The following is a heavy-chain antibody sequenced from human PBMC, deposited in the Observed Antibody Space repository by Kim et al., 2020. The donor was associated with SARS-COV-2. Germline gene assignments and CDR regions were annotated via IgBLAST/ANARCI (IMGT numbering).Heavy chain of an antibody. CDR1: GYTFTSYA. CDR2: INAGNGNT. Sequence: ASVKVSCKASGYTFTSYAMHWVRQAPGQRLEWMGWINAGNGNTKYSQKFQGRVTITRDTSASTAYMELSSLRSEDTAVYYCARVSRSGEMATIYYYYYGMDVWGQGTTVTVSS. CDR3: ARVSRSGEMATIYYYYYGMDV. D-gene: IGHD1-26*01. J-gene: IGHJ6*02. V-gene: IGHV1-3*01.